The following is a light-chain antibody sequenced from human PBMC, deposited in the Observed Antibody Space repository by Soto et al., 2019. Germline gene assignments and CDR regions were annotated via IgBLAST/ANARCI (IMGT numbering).Light chain of an antibody. J-gene: IGKJ3*01. Sequence: EAVLTQSPGTLSLSPGERATLSCRASQSVSSNLAWYQQKPGQAPRLLIYGASTRATGIPARFSGSWSGTECTLTISSLQSEDVAVYYCQQYNNWPLTFGPGTKVDI. CDR3: QQYNNWPLT. V-gene: IGKV3-15*01. CDR2: GAS. CDR1: QSVSSN.